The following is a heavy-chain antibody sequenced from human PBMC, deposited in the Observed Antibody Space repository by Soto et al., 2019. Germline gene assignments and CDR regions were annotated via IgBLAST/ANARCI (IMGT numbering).Heavy chain of an antibody. CDR1: GFTFDTYC. V-gene: IGHV3-30-3*01. D-gene: IGHD3-22*01. Sequence: GGSLRLSCVACGFTFDTYCIHWVRQAPCKGLQWVALISYEGINTYYADSVRGRFTISRDNSKKTLYLQMNTLRPEDTGLYYCARVTPGNNLYYFSGLDFWGQGTSVTVSS. J-gene: IGHJ6*02. CDR2: ISYEGINT. CDR3: ARVTPGNNLYYFSGLDF.